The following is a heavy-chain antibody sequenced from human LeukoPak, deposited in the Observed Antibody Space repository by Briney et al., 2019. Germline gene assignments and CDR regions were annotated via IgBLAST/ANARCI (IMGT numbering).Heavy chain of an antibody. CDR2: ISGSGDNT. CDR1: GFTFSSYA. CDR3: AKGSYYDSSGSFYFDY. J-gene: IGHJ4*02. Sequence: HPGGSLRLSCAASGFTFSSYAMSWVRQAPGKGLEWVSGISGSGDNTYYADSVKGRFTISRDSSKNTLYVQVNSLGTEDTAAYYCAKGSYYDSSGSFYFDYWGQGTLVTVSS. V-gene: IGHV3-23*01. D-gene: IGHD3-22*01.